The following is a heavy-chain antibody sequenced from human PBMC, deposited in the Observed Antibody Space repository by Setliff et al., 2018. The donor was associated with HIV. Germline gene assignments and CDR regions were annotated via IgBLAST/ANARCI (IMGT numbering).Heavy chain of an antibody. D-gene: IGHD6-13*01. J-gene: IGHJ6*03. V-gene: IGHV4-59*11. CDR2: IHYSGIT. Sequence: PSETLSLTCTVSRDSINGHWWSWIRQPPGKGLEWTGSIHYSGITHYNPSLKSRFTISRDNSKSTMYLQVDSLTAEDTAVYYCARDRGLGSSSPGRYYYVDVWGKGTTVTVSS. CDR1: RDSINGHW. CDR3: ARDRGLGSSSPGRYYYVDV.